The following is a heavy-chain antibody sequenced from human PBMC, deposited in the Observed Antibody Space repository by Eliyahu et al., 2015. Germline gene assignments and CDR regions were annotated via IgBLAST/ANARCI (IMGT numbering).Heavy chain of an antibody. Sequence: QVQLVESGGGVVQPGRSLRLSCAASGFTFSSYGMXWVRXAXGKXLEWVAVIWYDGSNKYYADSVKGRFTISRDNSKNTLYLQMNSLRAEDTAVYYCARAKTWLQLLDYWGQGTLVTVSS. J-gene: IGHJ4*02. V-gene: IGHV3-33*01. D-gene: IGHD5-24*01. CDR3: ARAKTWLQLLDY. CDR2: IWYDGSNK. CDR1: GFTFSSYG.